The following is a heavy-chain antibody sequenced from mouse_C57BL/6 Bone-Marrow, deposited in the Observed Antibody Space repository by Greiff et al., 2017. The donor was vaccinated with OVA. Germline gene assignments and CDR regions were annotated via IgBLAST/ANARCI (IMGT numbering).Heavy chain of an antibody. J-gene: IGHJ2*01. CDR3: ARKNYGSRYYFDY. D-gene: IGHD1-1*01. CDR2: IYPRDGST. Sequence: VKLQQSDAELVKPGASVKISCKVSGYTFTDHTIHWMKQRPEQGLEWIGYIYPRDGSTKYNEKFKGKATLTADKSSSTAYMQLNSLTSEDSAVYFCARKNYGSRYYFDYWGQGTTLTVSS. CDR1: GYTFTDHT. V-gene: IGHV1-78*01.